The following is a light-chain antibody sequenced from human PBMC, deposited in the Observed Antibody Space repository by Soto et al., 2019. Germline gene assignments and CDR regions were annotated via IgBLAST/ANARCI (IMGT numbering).Light chain of an antibody. V-gene: IGLV1-44*01. CDR2: GNN. Sequence: SVLTQPPSASGTPGQRVTISCSGSSSNIGSETVNWYQQVPGTAPKLLIYGNNQRPSGVPDRFSGSKSGTSASLAISGLQSEDEAHYYCAAWDDSLNGYVFATGTKVTVL. CDR3: AAWDDSLNGYV. J-gene: IGLJ1*01. CDR1: SSNIGSET.